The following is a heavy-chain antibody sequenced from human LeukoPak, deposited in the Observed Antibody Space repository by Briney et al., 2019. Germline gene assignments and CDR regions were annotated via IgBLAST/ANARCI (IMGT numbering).Heavy chain of an antibody. CDR3: ARGSEYYYDSSGYYLGY. CDR2: ICYSGST. J-gene: IGHJ4*02. Sequence: SETLSLTCTVSGGSISSYYWSWIRQPPGKGLEWIGYICYSGSTNYNPSLKSRVTISVDTSKNQFSLKLSSVTAADTAVYYCARGSEYYYDSSGYYLGYWGQGTLVTVSS. CDR1: GGSISSYY. V-gene: IGHV4-59*01. D-gene: IGHD3-22*01.